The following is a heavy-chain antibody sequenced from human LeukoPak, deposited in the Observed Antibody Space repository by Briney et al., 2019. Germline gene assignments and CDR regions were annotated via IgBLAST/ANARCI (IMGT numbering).Heavy chain of an antibody. D-gene: IGHD5-12*01. CDR1: GGSISSYY. J-gene: IGHJ4*02. CDR2: IYYSGST. CDR3: ARRRYSGYDFDY. Sequence: PSETLSLTCTVSGGSISSYYWSWIRQPPGKGLEWIGYIYYSGSTNYNPSLKSRVTISVDTSKNQFSLKLSSVTAADTAVYYCARRRYSGYDFDYWGQGTLVTVSS. V-gene: IGHV4-59*08.